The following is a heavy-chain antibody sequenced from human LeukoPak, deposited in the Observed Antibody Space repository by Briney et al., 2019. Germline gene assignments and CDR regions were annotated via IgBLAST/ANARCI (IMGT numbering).Heavy chain of an antibody. D-gene: IGHD1-26*01. Sequence: ASVKVSCKASGYTFTGYYMHWVRQAPGQGLEWMGWINPNSGGTNYAQKFQGRVTMTRDTSISTAYMELSRMRSDDTAVYYCARSRSIVGAIGAFDIWGQGTMVTVSS. CDR2: INPNSGGT. J-gene: IGHJ3*02. CDR3: ARSRSIVGAIGAFDI. CDR1: GYTFTGYY. V-gene: IGHV1-2*02.